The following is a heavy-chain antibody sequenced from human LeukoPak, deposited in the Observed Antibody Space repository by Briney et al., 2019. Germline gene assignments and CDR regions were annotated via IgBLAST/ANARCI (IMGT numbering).Heavy chain of an antibody. CDR2: ISSSSSYT. Sequence: GGSLRLSCAPSGFTLSDYYMSCIRPTPRKGLEWVSYISSSSSYTNYADSVKGRFTISRDNAKNSLYLQMNSLRAEDTAVYYCAREGSWFDYWGQGTLVTVSS. V-gene: IGHV3-11*05. CDR3: AREGSWFDY. CDR1: GFTLSDYY. D-gene: IGHD1-26*01. J-gene: IGHJ4*02.